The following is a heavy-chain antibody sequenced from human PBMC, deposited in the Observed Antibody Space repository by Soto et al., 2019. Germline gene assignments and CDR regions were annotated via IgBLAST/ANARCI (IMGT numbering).Heavy chain of an antibody. CDR2: IYPGDSDT. CDR3: ARGKASIDY. CDR1: GYSFTKYL. J-gene: IGHJ4*02. V-gene: IGHV5-51*01. D-gene: IGHD3-10*01. Sequence: GESLKISRKGSGYSFTKYLDGCVGHMPGKGLEWMGIIYPGDSDTRYSPSFQGQVTISADKSISTSYLQWTSLKASDTAMYYCARGKASIDYWGQGTQVTVSS.